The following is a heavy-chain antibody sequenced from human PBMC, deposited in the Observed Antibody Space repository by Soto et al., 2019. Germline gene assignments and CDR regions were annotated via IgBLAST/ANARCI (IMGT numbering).Heavy chain of an antibody. Sequence: GGSLRLSCAASGFTFSSYAMSWVRQAPGKGLEWVSAISGSGGSTYYADSVKGRFTISRDNSKNTLYLQMNSLRAEDTAVYYCAKMNVLLWFGELGYNWFDPWGQGTLVTVSS. CDR2: ISGSGGST. CDR3: AKMNVLLWFGELGYNWFDP. V-gene: IGHV3-23*01. J-gene: IGHJ5*02. D-gene: IGHD3-10*01. CDR1: GFTFSSYA.